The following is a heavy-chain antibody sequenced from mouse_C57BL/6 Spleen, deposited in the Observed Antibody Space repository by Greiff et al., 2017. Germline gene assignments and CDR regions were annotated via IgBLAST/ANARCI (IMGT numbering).Heavy chain of an antibody. CDR2: FYPGSGSN. CDR3: ARHEDEGEPFAY. V-gene: IGHV1-62-2*01. CDR1: GYTFTEYT. Sequence: QVQLQQSGAELVKPGASVKLSCKASGYTFTEYTIHWVKQRPGQGLEWIGCFYPGSGSNNYNEKFKDKATLTADKSSSTVYMELSRLASEDSAVYCCARHEDEGEPFAYWGQGTLVTVSA. J-gene: IGHJ3*01.